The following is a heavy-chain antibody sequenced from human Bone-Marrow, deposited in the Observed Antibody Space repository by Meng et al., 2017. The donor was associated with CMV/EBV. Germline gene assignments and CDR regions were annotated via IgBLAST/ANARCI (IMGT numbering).Heavy chain of an antibody. CDR1: GFSLSTSGVG. V-gene: IGHV2-5*01. D-gene: IGHD2-2*01. Sequence: SGPTLVKPTQTLTLTCTFSGFSLSTSGVGVGWIRQPPGKALEWLALIYWNDDKRYSPSLKSRLTITKDTSKNQVVLTMTNMDPVDTATYYCAHRREYCSSTSYYPTCFDYWGQGTLVTVSS. CDR2: IYWNDDK. J-gene: IGHJ4*02. CDR3: AHRREYCSSTSYYPTCFDY.